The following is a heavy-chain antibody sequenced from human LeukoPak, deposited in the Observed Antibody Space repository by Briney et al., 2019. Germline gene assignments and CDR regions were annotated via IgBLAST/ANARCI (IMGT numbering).Heavy chain of an antibody. D-gene: IGHD4/OR15-4a*01. Sequence: GGSLRLSCAASGFTFSSHWMSYVRQAPGKGLEWVADIKQGGSEKYYVDSVKDRFTISRDNGKNSLYLQMNSLRAEDTAVYYCARGPSYGDRSDFLDYWGQGTLVTVSS. J-gene: IGHJ4*02. CDR2: IKQGGSEK. V-gene: IGHV3-7*01. CDR3: ARGPSYGDRSDFLDY. CDR1: GFTFSSHW.